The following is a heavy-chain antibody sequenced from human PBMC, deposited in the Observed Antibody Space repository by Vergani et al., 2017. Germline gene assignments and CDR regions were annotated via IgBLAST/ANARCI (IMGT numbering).Heavy chain of an antibody. CDR3: VNGYYYDHSGLASFDY. Sequence: QVQLVESGGGVVQPGRSLRLSCETSGLMFNNYGMHWVRPAPGKGLEWVAVISSDGSNKHYADSVKGRFTISRDNSQNTLYLQMDSLTAEDTAIYFCVNGYYYDHSGLASFDYWGQGTLVTVSS. V-gene: IGHV3-30*18. J-gene: IGHJ4*02. CDR1: GLMFNNYG. D-gene: IGHD3-22*01. CDR2: ISSDGSNK.